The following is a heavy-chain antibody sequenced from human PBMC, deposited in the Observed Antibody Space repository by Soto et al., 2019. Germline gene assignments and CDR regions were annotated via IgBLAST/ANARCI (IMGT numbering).Heavy chain of an antibody. J-gene: IGHJ4*02. D-gene: IGHD2-21*02. CDR1: GGSISSGDYY. CDR3: AICGGNSVYFDY. CDR2: IYYSGST. V-gene: IGHV4-30-4*01. Sequence: QVQLQESGPGLVKPSQTLSLTCTVSGGSISSGDYYWSWIRQPPGKGLEWIGYIYYSGSTYYNPSLKSRVTISLDTSKNQSSLKLSSVPAADTAVYYCAICGGNSVYFDYCGQGTLVTVSS.